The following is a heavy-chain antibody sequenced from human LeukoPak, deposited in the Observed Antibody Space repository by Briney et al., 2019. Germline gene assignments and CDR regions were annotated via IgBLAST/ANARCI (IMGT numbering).Heavy chain of an antibody. CDR3: ATGYCSSTSCYPYSSSWYPYDAFDI. J-gene: IGHJ3*02. D-gene: IGHD2-2*01. Sequence: ASVKVSCKASGGTFSSYTISWVRQAPGQGLEWMGRIIPILGIANYAQKFQGRVTVTADKSTSTAYMELSSLRSEDTAVYYCATGYCSSTSCYPYSSSWYPYDAFDIWGQGTMVTVSS. CDR2: IIPILGIA. V-gene: IGHV1-69*02. CDR1: GGTFSSYT.